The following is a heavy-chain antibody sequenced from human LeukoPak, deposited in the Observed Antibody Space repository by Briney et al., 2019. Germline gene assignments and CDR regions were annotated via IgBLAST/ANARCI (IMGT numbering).Heavy chain of an antibody. CDR2: ISGSGGNT. CDR3: AKPARTDAFDI. J-gene: IGHJ3*02. Sequence: GGSLRLSCAASGFTFSNYSMNWVRQAPGKGLEWVSSISGSGGNTYYADPVKGRFTISRDNSKNTLYLQMNSLRAEDTAVYYCAKPARTDAFDIWGQGTMITVSS. D-gene: IGHD1-14*01. V-gene: IGHV3-23*01. CDR1: GFTFSNYS.